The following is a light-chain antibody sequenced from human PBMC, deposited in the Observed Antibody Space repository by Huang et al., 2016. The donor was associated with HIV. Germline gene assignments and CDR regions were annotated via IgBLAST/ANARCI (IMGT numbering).Light chain of an antibody. V-gene: IGKV3-11*01. CDR2: GAT. Sequence: IVLTQTPASLSLSAGERATLSCRASQSVSHYLAWYQHKPGQPPRLLIYGATRRATDIPARFNGSGSGTDFTLTISGLEAEDSALYYCQESDTWPRLTLGGGTKVEIK. CDR1: QSVSHY. CDR3: QESDTWPRLT. J-gene: IGKJ4*01.